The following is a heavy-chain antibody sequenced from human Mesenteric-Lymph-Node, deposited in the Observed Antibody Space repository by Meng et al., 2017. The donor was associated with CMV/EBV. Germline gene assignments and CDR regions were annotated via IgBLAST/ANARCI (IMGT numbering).Heavy chain of an antibody. Sequence: GESLKISCAASGFTFSKYSMTWVRQAPGKGLEWLSYISASTTVIYYADSVKGRFTISRDNAENSLYLQLKSLRAEDTAVYYCARDRGYCSSTSCYPGAFDIWGQGTMVTVSS. J-gene: IGHJ3*02. V-gene: IGHV3-48*04. CDR2: ISASTTVI. CDR1: GFTFSKYS. CDR3: ARDRGYCSSTSCYPGAFDI. D-gene: IGHD2-2*01.